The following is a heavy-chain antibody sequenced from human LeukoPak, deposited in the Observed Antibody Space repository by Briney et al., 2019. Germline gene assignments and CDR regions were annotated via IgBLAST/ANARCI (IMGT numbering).Heavy chain of an antibody. CDR2: ITGHGDTT. Sequence: GGSLRLSCAASGFSFSNYGMNWVRQAPGKGLEWVSGITGHGDTTYYADSVKGRFTISRDNAKDSLYLQMNSLRVEDTAVYYCLRGDRRDYWGQGTLVTVSS. V-gene: IGHV3-23*01. CDR1: GFSFSNYG. J-gene: IGHJ4*02. CDR3: LRGDRRDY.